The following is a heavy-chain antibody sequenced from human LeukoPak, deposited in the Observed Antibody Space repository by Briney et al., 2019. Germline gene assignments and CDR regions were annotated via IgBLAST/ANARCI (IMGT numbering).Heavy chain of an antibody. Sequence: PGGSLRLSCAASGFTFRSYSMNWVRQAPGKGLEGVSYISSSSSTIYYAGSVKGRFTISRDSANNTLSLQMDSLRADDTAVYYCARGDCSSTSCYVGAGIRLFPKINFDYWGQGTVVTVSS. CDR1: GFTFRSYS. J-gene: IGHJ4*02. CDR2: ISSSSSTI. CDR3: ARGDCSSTSCYVGAGIRLFPKINFDY. D-gene: IGHD2-2*01. V-gene: IGHV3-48*04.